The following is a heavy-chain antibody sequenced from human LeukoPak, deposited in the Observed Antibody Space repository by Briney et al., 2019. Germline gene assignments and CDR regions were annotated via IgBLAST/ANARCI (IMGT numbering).Heavy chain of an antibody. J-gene: IGHJ5*02. CDR1: GGSISYYY. D-gene: IGHD6-13*01. V-gene: IGHV4-4*07. CDR3: ARRIAAFNWFDP. Sequence: SETLSLTCTVSGGSISYYYWNWIRQPAGKGLEWIGRIYTSGRTYYNPSLKSRVSMSVDTSKNQFSLKLSSVTAADTAVYYCARRIAAFNWFDPWGQGTLVTVSS. CDR2: IYTSGRT.